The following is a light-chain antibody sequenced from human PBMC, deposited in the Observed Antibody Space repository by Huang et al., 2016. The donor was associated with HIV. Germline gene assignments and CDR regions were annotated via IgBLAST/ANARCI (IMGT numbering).Light chain of an antibody. J-gene: IGKJ3*01. CDR3: QQYDNLVFT. CDR2: DAS. Sequence: DIQMTQSPFSLSASVGDRVTLTCQASQDISNYLNWYQQKPGKAPKLLIYDASNLETGVQSRFSGSGSGTDFTFTISSLQPEDIATYYCQQYDNLVFTFGPGTKVDIK. CDR1: QDISNY. V-gene: IGKV1-33*01.